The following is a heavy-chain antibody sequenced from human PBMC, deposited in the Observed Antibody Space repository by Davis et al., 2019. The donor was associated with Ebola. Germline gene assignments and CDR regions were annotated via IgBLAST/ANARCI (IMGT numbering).Heavy chain of an antibody. D-gene: IGHD3-10*01. CDR2: VSSGGTT. CDR3: ARGGDASGVSRSAFDF. J-gene: IGHJ4*02. V-gene: IGHV3-53*01. CDR1: GLIASSTY. Sequence: GESLKTSCVSSGLIASSTYMSWVRQAPGKGLEWVSTVSSGGTTYYADSVRGRFTISRDNSKNTLYLQMNSLRPEDTAVYYCARGGDASGVSRSAFDFWGQGTLVTVSS.